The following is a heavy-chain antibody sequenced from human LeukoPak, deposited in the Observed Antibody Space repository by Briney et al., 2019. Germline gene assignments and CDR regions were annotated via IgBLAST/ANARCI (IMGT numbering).Heavy chain of an antibody. V-gene: IGHV1-8*01. CDR1: GYTFTSND. Sequence: ASLKVSCKASGYTFTSNDINWVRQSPGQGLEWMAWMNPDSGNTGYAHKFQGRVTLTRDTSITTAYMELSSLRFEATAVYYCARGSDWNARTFDLWGQGTLVTVSS. J-gene: IGHJ3*01. D-gene: IGHD1-1*01. CDR3: ARGSDWNARTFDL. CDR2: MNPDSGNT.